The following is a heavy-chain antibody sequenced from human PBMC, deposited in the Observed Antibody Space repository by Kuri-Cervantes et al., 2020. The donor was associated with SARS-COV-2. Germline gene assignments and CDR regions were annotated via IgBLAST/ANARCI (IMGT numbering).Heavy chain of an antibody. Sequence: GESLKISCAASGFTFSSCSMNWVRQAPGKGLEWVAVISYDGSNKYYADSVKGRFTISRDNSKNTLYLQMNSLRAEDTAVYYCTREMAGDYYYMDVWGKGTTVTVSS. CDR1: GFTFSSCS. J-gene: IGHJ6*03. V-gene: IGHV3-30*03. D-gene: IGHD5-24*01. CDR2: ISYDGSNK. CDR3: TREMAGDYYYMDV.